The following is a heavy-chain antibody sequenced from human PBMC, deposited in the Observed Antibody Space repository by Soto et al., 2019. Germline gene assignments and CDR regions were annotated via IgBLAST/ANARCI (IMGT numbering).Heavy chain of an antibody. D-gene: IGHD5-12*01. CDR1: GFSLSTTGVS. CDR2: IYWDDDK. V-gene: IGHV2-5*02. CDR3: AHRVPTMRYNLFDP. J-gene: IGHJ5*02. Sequence: QITLKESGPTLVKPTQTLTLTCTFSGFSLSTTGVSVGWIRQPPGKALEWLALIYWDDDKRYSPSLRSRLTITKDSSKNQGVLTMTNMDPVDTATYYCAHRVPTMRYNLFDPWGQGTLVTVSS.